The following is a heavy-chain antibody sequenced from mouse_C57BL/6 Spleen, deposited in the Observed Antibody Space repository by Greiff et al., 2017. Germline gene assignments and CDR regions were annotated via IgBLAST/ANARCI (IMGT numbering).Heavy chain of an antibody. CDR1: GYTFTSYW. D-gene: IGHD1-1*01. CDR2: INPSNGGT. CDR3: ARGDYGSSYSWFAY. V-gene: IGHV1-53*01. Sequence: QVQLQQPGTELVKPGASVKLSCKASGYTFTSYWMHWVKQRPGQGLEWIGNINPSNGGTTYNEQFKSKATLTVDKSSSTAYMQLSSLTSEDSAVYDCARGDYGSSYSWFAYWGQGTLVTVSA. J-gene: IGHJ3*01.